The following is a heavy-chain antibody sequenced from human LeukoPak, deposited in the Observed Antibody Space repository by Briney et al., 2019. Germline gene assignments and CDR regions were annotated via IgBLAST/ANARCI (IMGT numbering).Heavy chain of an antibody. CDR3: ARPRVNWFDP. V-gene: IGHV4-39*01. CDR1: GGSISSSSYY. D-gene: IGHD3-10*01. CDR2: IYYSGST. Sequence: PSETLSLTCTVSGGSISSSSYYWGWIRQPPGKGLEWIGSIYYSGSTYYNPSLRSRVTISVDTPKNQFSLKLSSVTAADTAVYYWARPRVNWFDPRGQGTLVNVFS. J-gene: IGHJ5*02.